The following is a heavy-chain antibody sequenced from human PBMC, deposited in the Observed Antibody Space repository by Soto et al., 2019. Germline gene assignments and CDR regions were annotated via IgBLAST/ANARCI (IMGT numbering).Heavy chain of an antibody. CDR1: GYTFTSYA. CDR2: INAGNGNT. CDR3: ARSVAPGPPIFDY. D-gene: IGHD6-19*01. Sequence: GASVKVSCKASGYTFTSYAMHWVRQAPGQRLEWMGWINAGNGNTKYSQKFQGRVTITRDTSASTAYMELSSLRSEDTAVYYCARSVAPGPPIFDYWGQGTLVTISS. V-gene: IGHV1-3*01. J-gene: IGHJ4*02.